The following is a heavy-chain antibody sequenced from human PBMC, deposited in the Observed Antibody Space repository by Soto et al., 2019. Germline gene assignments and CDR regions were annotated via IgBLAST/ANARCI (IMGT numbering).Heavy chain of an antibody. J-gene: IGHJ5*02. CDR1: GYTFTSYA. V-gene: IGHV1-3*01. Sequence: QVQLVQSGAEVKKPGASVKVSCKASGYTFTSYAMHWVRQAPGQRLEWMGWINAGNGNTKYSQKFQGRVTITRDTSASTAYMELSSLGSEDTAVYYCARDRPAGGFGIAARNWFDPWGQGTLVTVSS. CDR2: INAGNGNT. CDR3: ARDRPAGGFGIAARNWFDP. D-gene: IGHD6-6*01.